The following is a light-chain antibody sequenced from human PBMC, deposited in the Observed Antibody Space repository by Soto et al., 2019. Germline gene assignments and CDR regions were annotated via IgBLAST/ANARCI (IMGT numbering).Light chain of an antibody. CDR1: QSMSRW. Sequence: DIQMTPSPSTLAASLGDRVTITCRASQSMSRWLAWYQQKPGKAPNLLIYTASSLQSGAPSRFSGSGSGTDFTLTINGLQPEDFATYYCQQAASFPITFGQGTRLEIK. CDR3: QQAASFPIT. V-gene: IGKV1-12*01. J-gene: IGKJ5*01. CDR2: TAS.